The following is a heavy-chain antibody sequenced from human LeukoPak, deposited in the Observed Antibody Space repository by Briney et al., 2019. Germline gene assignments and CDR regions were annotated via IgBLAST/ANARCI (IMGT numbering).Heavy chain of an antibody. Sequence: GESLKISCKGSGYSFTSYWIGWVRQMPGKGLEWMGIIYPGDSDTRYSPSFQGQVTISADKSISTAYLQWSSLKASDTAMYYCARRTMVSDSAYYYYGMDVWGQGTLVTVSS. CDR2: IYPGDSDT. V-gene: IGHV5-51*01. D-gene: IGHD3-10*01. J-gene: IGHJ6*02. CDR1: GYSFTSYW. CDR3: ARRTMVSDSAYYYYGMDV.